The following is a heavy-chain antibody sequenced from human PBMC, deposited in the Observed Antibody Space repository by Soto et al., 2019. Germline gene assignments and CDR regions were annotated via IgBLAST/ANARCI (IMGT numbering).Heavy chain of an antibody. V-gene: IGHV4-30-2*01. J-gene: IGHJ5*02. CDR2: IYHSGST. Sequence: SETLSLTCAGSGGSISSGGYSWSWIRQPPGKGLEWIGYIYHSGSTYYNPSLKSRVTISVDRSKNQFSLKLSSVTAADTAVYYCARGIWSGYYMTPHWFDPWGQGTLVTVSS. D-gene: IGHD3-3*01. CDR3: ARGIWSGYYMTPHWFDP. CDR1: GGSISSGGYS.